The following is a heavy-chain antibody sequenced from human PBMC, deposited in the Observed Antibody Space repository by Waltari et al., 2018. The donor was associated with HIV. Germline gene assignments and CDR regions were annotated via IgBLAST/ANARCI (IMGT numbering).Heavy chain of an antibody. CDR1: GFIFDSYL. Sequence: DVQLVESGGGIVQHGGSLSISCGGSGFIFDSYLMFWVRQAPGEGLGWVARIKTDGTITTYADSVKGRFVISRDNAKNTLFLQMNSLRVEDTAVYYCTRTLQDLYFFDEWGQGTLVTVSS. J-gene: IGHJ4*02. D-gene: IGHD1-1*01. CDR3: TRTLQDLYFFDE. CDR2: IKTDGTIT. V-gene: IGHV3-74*01.